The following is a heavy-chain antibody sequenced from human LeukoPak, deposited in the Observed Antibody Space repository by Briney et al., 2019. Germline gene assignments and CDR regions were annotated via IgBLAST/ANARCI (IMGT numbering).Heavy chain of an antibody. CDR3: ARQPLGTDY. Sequence: GEALQISFKGSGYRFTSYWIGWVRRMPGKGLVWMGIIYPGDSDTRYSPSFQGQVTISADKSISTAYLQWSSLKASDTAMYYCARQPLGTDYWGQGTLVTVSS. J-gene: IGHJ4*02. V-gene: IGHV5-51*01. CDR1: GYRFTSYW. CDR2: IYPGDSDT.